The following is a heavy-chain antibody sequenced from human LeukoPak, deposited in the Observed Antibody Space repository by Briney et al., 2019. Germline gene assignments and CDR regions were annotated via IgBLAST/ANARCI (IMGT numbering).Heavy chain of an antibody. CDR1: GFTFSSYS. CDR2: ISSSGSTI. D-gene: IGHD3-3*01. CDR3: ARTRFLEWSEHADDAFDI. V-gene: IGHV3-48*01. Sequence: GGSLRLSCAASGFTFSSYSVNWVRQAPGEGLGWVSYISSSGSTISYADSVKGRFTMSRNTATNSPYLRMDSLRAEDTAVYYGARTRFLEWSEHADDAFDIWGQGTMVTVSS. J-gene: IGHJ3*02.